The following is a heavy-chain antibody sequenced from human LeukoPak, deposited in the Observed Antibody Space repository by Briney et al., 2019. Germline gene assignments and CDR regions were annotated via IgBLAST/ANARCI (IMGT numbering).Heavy chain of an antibody. CDR1: GGFISSNTYY. CDR2: IYYSGST. D-gene: IGHD3-10*01. J-gene: IGHJ4*02. CDR3: ARTRYYYNSRSYGAPYYFDY. Sequence: SETLSLTCTVSGGFISSNTYYWGWIRQPPGKGLEWIGSIYYSGSTYYTPSLKSRVTISVDTSKNQFSLKLSSVTAADTAVYYCARTRYYYNSRSYGAPYYFDYWGQGTLVTVSS. V-gene: IGHV4-39*01.